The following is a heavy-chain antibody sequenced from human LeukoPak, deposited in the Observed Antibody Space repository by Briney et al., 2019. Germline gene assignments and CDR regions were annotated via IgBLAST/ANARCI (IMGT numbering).Heavy chain of an antibody. V-gene: IGHV3-7*01. J-gene: IGHJ6*02. D-gene: IGHD6-13*01. CDR1: GFTFNNYW. CDR3: ASTGSSYYYGMDV. Sequence: GGSLRLSCAASGFTFNNYWMTWVRQAPGKGLEWVANIKQDGSEKYYVDSVKGRFTISRDNAKNSLYLQMNSLRAEDTAVYYCASTGSSYYYGMDVWGQGTTVTVSS. CDR2: IKQDGSEK.